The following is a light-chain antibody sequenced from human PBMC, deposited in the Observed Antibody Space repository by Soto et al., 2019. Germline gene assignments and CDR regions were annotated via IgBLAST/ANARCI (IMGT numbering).Light chain of an antibody. V-gene: IGKV3-20*01. Sequence: DIVLTQSPATLSLSPGERATLSCRASQSVSSYLAWYQQKPGQAPRLLIYDASNRATGIPDRFSGSGSGTDFSLTISRLEPEDFAVYYCQQYGSSPITFGQGTRLEIK. CDR3: QQYGSSPIT. CDR1: QSVSSY. CDR2: DAS. J-gene: IGKJ5*01.